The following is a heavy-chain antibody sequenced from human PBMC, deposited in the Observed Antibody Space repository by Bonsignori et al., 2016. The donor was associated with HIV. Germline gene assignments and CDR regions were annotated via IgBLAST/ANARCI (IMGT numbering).Heavy chain of an antibody. CDR2: INPDNGDT. Sequence: VRQAPGQGLEWMGWINPDNGDTKYALRFQGRVTVTRDTSIRAAYMKLTGLSFDDTAIYFCARDRRPYYFDFWGQGTRVTVSS. J-gene: IGHJ4*02. CDR3: ARDRRPYYFDF. V-gene: IGHV1-2*02. D-gene: IGHD6-6*01.